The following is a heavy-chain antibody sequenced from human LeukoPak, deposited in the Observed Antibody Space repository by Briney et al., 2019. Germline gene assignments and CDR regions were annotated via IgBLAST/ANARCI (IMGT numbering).Heavy chain of an antibody. CDR2: IKQDGSEK. J-gene: IGHJ4*02. CDR3: ARFYSTPHYYYDSSGYYHFDY. D-gene: IGHD3-22*01. CDR1: GFTFSSYW. Sequence: GGSLRLSCAASGFTFSSYWMSWVRQAPGKGLEGVANIKQDGSEKYYVDSVKGRFTISRDNAKNSLYLQMNSLRAEDTAVYYCARFYSTPHYYYDSSGYYHFDYWGQGTLVTVSS. V-gene: IGHV3-7*01.